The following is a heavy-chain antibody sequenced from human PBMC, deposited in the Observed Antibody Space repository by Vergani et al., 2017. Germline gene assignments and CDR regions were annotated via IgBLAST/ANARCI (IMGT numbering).Heavy chain of an antibody. CDR1: GFTFDDYA. V-gene: IGHV3-9*01. J-gene: IGHJ4*02. CDR3: AKDSYGAMAGTIDY. CDR2: ITWNSGNI. Sequence: EVQLVESGGGLIQPGRSLRLSCAASGFTFDDYAMHWVRQAPGKGLEWVSGITWNSGNIGYADSVKGRFTISRDNAKNSLYLQMNSLRAEDTALYFCAKDSYGAMAGTIDYWGQGTLVTVSS. D-gene: IGHD6-19*01.